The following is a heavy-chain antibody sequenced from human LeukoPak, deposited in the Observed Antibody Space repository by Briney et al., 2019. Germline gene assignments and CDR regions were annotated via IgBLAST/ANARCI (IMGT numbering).Heavy chain of an antibody. CDR3: AGATMIVVVPNRTRDFDY. Sequence: ASETLSLTCAVYGGSFSGYYWSWIPQPPGKGREWIGEINHSESPNYNPPLKSRVTISVDTSKHEFSLKLSSVTAADTAVYYCAGATMIVVVPNRTRDFDYWGQGSLVAVSS. CDR1: GGSFSGYY. J-gene: IGHJ4*02. D-gene: IGHD3-22*01. CDR2: INHSESP. V-gene: IGHV4-34*01.